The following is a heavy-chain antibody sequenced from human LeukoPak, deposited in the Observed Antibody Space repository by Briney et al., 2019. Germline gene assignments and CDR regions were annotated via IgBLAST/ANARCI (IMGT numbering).Heavy chain of an antibody. V-gene: IGHV4-31*03. CDR3: ARELDSGVIIISRYFDL. CDR2: IYFSGST. Sequence: PSQTLSLTCTVSGGSISDAAYYWSWIRQHPGEGLEWIGYIYFSGSTSYNPSLKSRVTISLDTSKNQFSLKLTSVTAADTAVYYCARELDSGVIIISRYFDLWGRGTLVTVSS. CDR1: GGSISDAAYY. J-gene: IGHJ2*01. D-gene: IGHD3-3*01.